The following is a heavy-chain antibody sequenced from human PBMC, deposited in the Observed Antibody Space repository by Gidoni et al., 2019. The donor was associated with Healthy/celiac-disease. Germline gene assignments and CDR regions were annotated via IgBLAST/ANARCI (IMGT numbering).Heavy chain of an antibody. CDR2: IYYSGST. J-gene: IGHJ4*02. Sequence: QLPLQESGPGLVQPSETLSLTCTVSGGSISSSSYYWGWIRQPPGKGLEWIGSIYYSGSTYYNPSLKSRVTISVDTSKNQFSLKLSSVTAADTAVYYCLTGGYFSYFDYWGQGTLVTVSS. CDR1: GGSISSSSYY. V-gene: IGHV4-39*01. CDR3: LTGGYFSYFDY. D-gene: IGHD3-22*01.